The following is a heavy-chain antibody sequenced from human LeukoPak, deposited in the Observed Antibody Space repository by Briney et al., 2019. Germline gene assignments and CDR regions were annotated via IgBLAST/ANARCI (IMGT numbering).Heavy chain of an antibody. J-gene: IGHJ4*02. D-gene: IGHD3-10*01. Sequence: GGSLRLSCAASGFTFSSYSMTWVRQAPGKGLEWVSYISSSSSTIYYADSVKGRFTISRDNAKNSLYLQMNSLSAEDTAVYSXXXXXTXXVKSGIVDYWGQGTLVTVSS. CDR1: GFTFSSYS. CDR2: ISSSSSTI. CDR3: XXXXTXXVKSGIVDY. V-gene: IGHV3-48*01.